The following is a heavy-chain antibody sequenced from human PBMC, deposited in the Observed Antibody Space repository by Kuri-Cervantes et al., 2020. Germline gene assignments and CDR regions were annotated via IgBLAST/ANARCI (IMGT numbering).Heavy chain of an antibody. D-gene: IGHD6-13*01. J-gene: IGHJ5*02. CDR1: GYTLTSYD. V-gene: IGHV1-8*01. Sequence: ASVKVSCKASGYTLTSYDINWVRQATGQGLEWMGWMNPNSGNTGYAQKFQGRVTMTRNTSISTAYMELSSLRSEDTAVYYCARGGRAAGTGWDWFDPWGQGTLVTVSS. CDR3: ARGGRAAGTGWDWFDP. CDR2: MNPNSGNT.